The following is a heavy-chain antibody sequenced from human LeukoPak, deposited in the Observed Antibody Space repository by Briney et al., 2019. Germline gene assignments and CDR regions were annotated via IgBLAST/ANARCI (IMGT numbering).Heavy chain of an antibody. CDR3: ARERDGYNSL. Sequence: NPGGSLRLSCAASGFTFSSYSMTWVRQAPGKGLEWIGSIYFSGSTYYNPSLKSRVTISEDTSKNQFSLKLSSVTAADTAVYYCARERDGYNSLWGQGTLVTVSS. CDR1: GFTFSSYS. CDR2: IYFSGST. V-gene: IGHV4-59*05. J-gene: IGHJ4*02. D-gene: IGHD5-24*01.